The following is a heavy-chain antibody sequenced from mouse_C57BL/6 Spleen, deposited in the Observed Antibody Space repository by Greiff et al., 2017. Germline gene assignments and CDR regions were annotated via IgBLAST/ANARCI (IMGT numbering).Heavy chain of an antibody. CDR1: GYTFTDHT. Sequence: QVQLQQSDAELVKPGASVKISCKVSGYTFTDHTIHWMKQRPEQGLEWIGYIYPRDGSTKYNEKFKGKATLTADKSSSTAYMQLSSLTSEDSAVYYCASHGYYYAMDYWGQGTSVTVSS. V-gene: IGHV1-78*01. CDR3: ASHGYYYAMDY. J-gene: IGHJ4*01. CDR2: IYPRDGST. D-gene: IGHD2-2*01.